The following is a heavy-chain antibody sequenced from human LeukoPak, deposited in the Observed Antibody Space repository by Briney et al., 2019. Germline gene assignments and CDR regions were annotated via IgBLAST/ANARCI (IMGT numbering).Heavy chain of an antibody. CDR1: GDSINVYS. CDR2: MYYSGTT. Sequence: SETLSLTCTVSGDSINVYSWNWIRQSPGKGLEWIAYMYYSGTTNYNPSLENRVAISLDLSRHQFSLRLNSVTAADTAVYFCATSEKNRYYIHAWGQGTTVIVSS. D-gene: IGHD2-21*01. J-gene: IGHJ6*02. CDR3: ATSEKNRYYIHA. V-gene: IGHV4-59*01.